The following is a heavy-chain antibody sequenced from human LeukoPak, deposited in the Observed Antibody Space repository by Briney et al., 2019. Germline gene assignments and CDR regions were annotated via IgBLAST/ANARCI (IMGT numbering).Heavy chain of an antibody. CDR3: ARWGSGWYYFDY. CDR1: GGSFSGYY. Sequence: SETLSLTCAVYGGSFSGYYWSWIRQPPGKGLEWIGEINHSGSTNYNPSLKSRVTISVDTSKNQFSLKLRSVTAADTAVYYCARWGSGWYYFDYWGQGTLVTVSS. D-gene: IGHD6-19*01. J-gene: IGHJ4*02. V-gene: IGHV4-34*01. CDR2: INHSGST.